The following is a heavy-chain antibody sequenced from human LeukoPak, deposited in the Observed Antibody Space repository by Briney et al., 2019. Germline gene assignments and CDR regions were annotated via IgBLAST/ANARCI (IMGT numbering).Heavy chain of an antibody. CDR3: AELGITMIGGV. J-gene: IGHJ6*04. CDR1: GFTFSDYY. D-gene: IGHD3-10*02. CDR2: ISSSGSTI. V-gene: IGHV3-11*04. Sequence: GGSLRLSCAASGFTFSDYYMSWIRQAPGKGVEWVSYISSSGSTIDHADSVKGRFTISRDNAKNSLYLQMNSLRAEDTAVYYCAELGITMIGGVWGKGTTVTISS.